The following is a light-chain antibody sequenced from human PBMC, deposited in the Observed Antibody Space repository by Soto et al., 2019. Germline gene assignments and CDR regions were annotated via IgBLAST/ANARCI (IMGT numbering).Light chain of an antibody. CDR1: QTVSSH. J-gene: IGKJ1*01. CDR3: QQYNNWPPKT. Sequence: EIVLTQSPATLSLSPGERAILSCRASQTVSSHLAWYQQKPGRAPRLLIYDASHRATGIPARFSGSGSGTDFTLTISSLETEDFAVYYCQQYNNWPPKTFGQGTKVDIK. CDR2: DAS. V-gene: IGKV3-11*01.